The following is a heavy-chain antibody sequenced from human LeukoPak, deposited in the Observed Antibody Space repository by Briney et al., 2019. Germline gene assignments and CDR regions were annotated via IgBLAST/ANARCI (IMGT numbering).Heavy chain of an antibody. J-gene: IGHJ4*02. CDR3: ANLPYNWNTHFGDY. D-gene: IGHD1-1*01. V-gene: IGHV3-30*02. CDR2: IASDGNYK. CDR1: GFTFTNYG. Sequence: GGSRRLSCAASGFTFTNYGMHSVRQAPGKGLEWVAYIASDGNYKDYGDSVKGRFTISRDNSRNTLYLQMDSLRAGDTAVYYCANLPYNWNTHFGDYWGQGTLVSVSS.